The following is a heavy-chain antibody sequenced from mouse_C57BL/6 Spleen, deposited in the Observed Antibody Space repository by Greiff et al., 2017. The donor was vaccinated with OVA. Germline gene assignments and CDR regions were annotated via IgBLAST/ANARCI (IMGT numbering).Heavy chain of an antibody. CDR1: GFNIKDYY. CDR2: IDPGDGDT. D-gene: IGHD1-1*01. V-gene: IGHV14-1*01. CDR3: TTDYYGSSYGGYFDY. J-gene: IGHJ2*01. Sequence: EVQLQQSGAELVRPGASVKLSCTASGFNIKDYYMHWVKQRPEQGLEWIGRIDPGDGDTEYAPKFPGKATMTADTSSNTAYLQLSSLTSEDTAVYCCTTDYYGSSYGGYFDYWGQGTTLTVSS.